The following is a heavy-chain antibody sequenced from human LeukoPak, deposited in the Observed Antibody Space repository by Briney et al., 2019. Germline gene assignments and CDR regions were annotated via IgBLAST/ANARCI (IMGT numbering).Heavy chain of an antibody. CDR3: VRHFNSVATMQIDY. V-gene: IGHV3-20*01. CDR2: INWNSGSK. Sequence: GGSLRLSCATSGFTFEDHGLSWVRQAPGKGLEWVSGINWNSGSKRYAASVRGRFTISRDNARNSVYLEMTSLRVEDTAFYHCVRHFNSVATMQIDYWGQGILVSVSS. D-gene: IGHD5-12*01. J-gene: IGHJ4*02. CDR1: GFTFEDHG.